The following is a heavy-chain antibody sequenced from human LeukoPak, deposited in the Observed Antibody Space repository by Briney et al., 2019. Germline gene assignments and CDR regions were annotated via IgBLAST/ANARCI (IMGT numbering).Heavy chain of an antibody. J-gene: IGHJ4*02. Sequence: PSETLSLTCTVSGGSISSSSYYWGWIRQPPGKGLEWIGSIYYSGSTHYNPSLKSRVTISVDTSKNQFSLKLSSVTAADTAVYYCARKYYGSGSYYKDINFDYWGQGTLVTVSS. V-gene: IGHV4-39*01. CDR1: GGSISSSSYY. D-gene: IGHD3-10*01. CDR3: ARKYYGSGSYYKDINFDY. CDR2: IYYSGST.